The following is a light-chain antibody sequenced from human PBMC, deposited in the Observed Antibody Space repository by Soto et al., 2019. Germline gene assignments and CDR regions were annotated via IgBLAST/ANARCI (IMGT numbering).Light chain of an antibody. CDR3: QQYNKWPRGT. CDR2: GAS. J-gene: IGKJ1*01. CDR1: QSVSSN. V-gene: IGKV3-15*01. Sequence: EIVMTQSPPTLSVSPGERATLSCRASQSVSSNLAWYQQKPGQAPRLLIYGASTRATGIAARFSGSGSGTEFTLTISSLQSEDFAVYYCQQYNKWPRGTFGQGTKVEIK.